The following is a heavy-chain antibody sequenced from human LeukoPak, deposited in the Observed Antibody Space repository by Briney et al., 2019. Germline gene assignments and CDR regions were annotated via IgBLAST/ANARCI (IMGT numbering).Heavy chain of an antibody. Sequence: GGSLRLSCAASGLTFSSSWMSWVRQAPGKGLEWVANIYQDGSEKYYVDSVKGRFTISRDNAKNSLYLQMNSLRAEDAAVYYCARGGGYCSGASCYSTYFDYWGQGTLVTVSS. D-gene: IGHD2-15*01. J-gene: IGHJ4*02. CDR1: GLTFSSSW. V-gene: IGHV3-7*01. CDR3: ARGGGYCSGASCYSTYFDY. CDR2: IYQDGSEK.